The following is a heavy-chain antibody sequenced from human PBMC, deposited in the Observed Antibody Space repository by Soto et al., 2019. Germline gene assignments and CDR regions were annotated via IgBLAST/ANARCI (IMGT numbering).Heavy chain of an antibody. J-gene: IGHJ4*02. CDR2: ISSSSSTI. D-gene: IGHD5-18*01. Sequence: EVQLVESGGGLVQPGGSLRLSCAASGFTFSSYSMNWVRQAPGKGLEWVSYISSSSSTIYYAASVKGRFTISRDNAKNSLYLQMNSLRAEDTAVYYCARDSGYSYGPPDYWGQGTLVTVSS. V-gene: IGHV3-48*01. CDR1: GFTFSSYS. CDR3: ARDSGYSYGPPDY.